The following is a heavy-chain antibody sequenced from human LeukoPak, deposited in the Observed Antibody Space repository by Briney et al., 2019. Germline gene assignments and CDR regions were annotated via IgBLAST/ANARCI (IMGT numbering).Heavy chain of an antibody. V-gene: IGHV3-49*05. CDR1: GFPFGDYA. CDR3: ARYHFRSNNLEAFDI. Sequence: KSGGSLRLSCETYGFPFGDYAMSWFRQAPGKGLEWVGFIRSKAFGGTPEYAASVKGRVAISRDDSNSIAYLQMNSLKTEDTAVYYCARYHFRSNNLEAFDIWGQGTMATVS. CDR2: IRSKAFGGTP. D-gene: IGHD1/OR15-1a*01. J-gene: IGHJ3*02.